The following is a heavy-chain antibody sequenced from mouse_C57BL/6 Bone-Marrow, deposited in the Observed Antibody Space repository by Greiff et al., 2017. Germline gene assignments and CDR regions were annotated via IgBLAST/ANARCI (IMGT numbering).Heavy chain of an antibody. Sequence: VQLQQPGAELVMPGASVKLSCKASGYTFTSYWMHWVKQRPGQGLEWIGEIDPSDSYTNYNQKFKGKSTLTVDKSSSTAYMQLSSLTSEYSAVYYCAKGLLSPFAYWGQGTLVTVSA. CDR3: AKGLLSPFAY. CDR1: GYTFTSYW. V-gene: IGHV1-69*01. CDR2: IDPSDSYT. D-gene: IGHD2-3*01. J-gene: IGHJ3*01.